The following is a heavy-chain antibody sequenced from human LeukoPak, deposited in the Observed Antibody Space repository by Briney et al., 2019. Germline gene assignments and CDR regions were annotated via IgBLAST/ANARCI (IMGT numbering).Heavy chain of an antibody. CDR1: GFTVSSNY. D-gene: IGHD2/OR15-2a*01. Sequence: GGSLRLSCAASGFTVSSNYMNWVRQAPGKGLEWVSVIYSGGSTYYADSVKGRFTISRDNAKNSLDLQMSSLRAEDTAVYYCVRGGTYCDSTCKGADYWGQGTLVAVSS. CDR2: IYSGGST. CDR3: VRGGTYCDSTCKGADY. J-gene: IGHJ4*02. V-gene: IGHV3-53*01.